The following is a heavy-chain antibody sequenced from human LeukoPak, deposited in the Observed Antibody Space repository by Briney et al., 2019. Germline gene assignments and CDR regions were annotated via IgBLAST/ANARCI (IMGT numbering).Heavy chain of an antibody. D-gene: IGHD2-2*01. V-gene: IGHV1-18*01. CDR3: ATATQPRGYFLH. CDR1: GYTFTTYS. CDR2: ISVNSGGT. J-gene: IGHJ1*01. Sequence: GASVKVSCKASGYTFTTYSLAWVRQAPEQSLEWMGWISVNSGGTNYAQSFQDRVTLTRDTSTNTAYLELRSLRSDDTAIIYCATATQPRGYFLHWGQGTLVTVSS.